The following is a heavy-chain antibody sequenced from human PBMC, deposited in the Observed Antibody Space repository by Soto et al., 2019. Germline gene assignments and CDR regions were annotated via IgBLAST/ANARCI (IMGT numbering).Heavy chain of an antibody. CDR2: INPGGGRT. V-gene: IGHV1-46*01. J-gene: IGHJ6*02. D-gene: IGHD2-2*01. CDR1: GYLFSSLC. CDR3: ARDVSGPGATYVMDV. Sequence: GSVKVSFKACGYLFSSLCIYLVRQAPGQGLQWMGIINPGGGRTAYAQKFQGRVTLTRDMSTSTVYMELTSLTYDDTAVYYCARDVSGPGATYVMDVWGQGTTVTVSS.